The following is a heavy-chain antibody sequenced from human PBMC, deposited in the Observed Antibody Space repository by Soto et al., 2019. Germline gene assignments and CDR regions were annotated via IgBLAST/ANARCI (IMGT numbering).Heavy chain of an antibody. CDR1: GFTFSSYG. V-gene: IGHV3-33*01. CDR2: IWYDGSNK. J-gene: IGHJ4*02. CDR3: ARENFEGKYYYGSGSYYNV. Sequence: PGGSLRLSCAASGFTFSSYGMHWVRQAPGKGLEWVAVIWYDGSNKYYADSVKGRFTISRDNSKNTLYLQMNSLRAEDTAVYYCARENFEGKYYYGSGSYYNVWGQGTLVTVSS. D-gene: IGHD3-10*01.